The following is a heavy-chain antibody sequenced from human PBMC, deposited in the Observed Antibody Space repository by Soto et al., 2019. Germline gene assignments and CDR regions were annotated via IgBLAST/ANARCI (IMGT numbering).Heavy chain of an antibody. Sequence: QITLKESGPTLVKPAQTLALTCSFSGFSLTTDGEGVGWVRQPPGEALEWLALIYWDDDERYSPSLKTRLTITQDPSKNQVLLIMTNMDPVDTATYYCAHSRNLITEDAQVGDFDYWGQGTLVTVSS. CDR2: IYWDDDE. CDR1: GFSLTTDGEG. J-gene: IGHJ4*02. D-gene: IGHD3-10*01. V-gene: IGHV2-5*02. CDR3: AHSRNLITEDAQVGDFDY.